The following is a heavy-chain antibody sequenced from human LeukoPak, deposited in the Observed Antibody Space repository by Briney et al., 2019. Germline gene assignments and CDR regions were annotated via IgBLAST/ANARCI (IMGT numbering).Heavy chain of an antibody. CDR2: IKPGSGRT. CDR1: RKTFNGNY. V-gene: IGHV1-2*02. Sequence: ASVTVSCKCCRKTFNGNYMHGLRQTPGQGLDWMGWIKPGSGRTNYAQKFQDRVTMTRDTSIGTIYISLRKLSSDDTAVYYCAGGSGYYFFDNWGQGTLLTVSS. D-gene: IGHD6-25*01. CDR3: AGGSGYYFFDN. J-gene: IGHJ4*02.